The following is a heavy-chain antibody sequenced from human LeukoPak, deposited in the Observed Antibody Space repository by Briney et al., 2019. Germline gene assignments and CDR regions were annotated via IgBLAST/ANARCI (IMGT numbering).Heavy chain of an antibody. Sequence: SETLSLTCTVSGGSIRSYFWSWLRQPPGKGLEWIGYIWDTEITDYNPSLKSRVTVSLDTSKNHFSLKLRSVTAADTALYFCARGLVLATDDAFDIWGQGTLVTVSS. CDR1: GGSIRSYF. V-gene: IGHV4-59*01. J-gene: IGHJ3*02. CDR3: ARGLVLATDDAFDI. CDR2: IWDTEIT. D-gene: IGHD5-12*01.